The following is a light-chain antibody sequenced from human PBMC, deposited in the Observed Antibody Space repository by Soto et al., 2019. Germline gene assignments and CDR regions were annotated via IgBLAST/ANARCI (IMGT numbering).Light chain of an antibody. CDR3: QQYFNLPIT. CDR2: DAS. J-gene: IGKJ5*01. CDR1: QDIRKY. Sequence: DIQMTQSPSSLSASVGDRVTITCQARQDIRKYLNWYQQKPGKAPKLLIYDASNLETGVPSRFSGSGSGTDFTFTISSLQPEDFATYYCQQYFNLPITFGQGTRLELK. V-gene: IGKV1-33*01.